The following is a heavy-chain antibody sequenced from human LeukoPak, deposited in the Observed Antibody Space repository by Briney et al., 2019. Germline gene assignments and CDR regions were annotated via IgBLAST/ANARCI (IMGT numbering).Heavy chain of an antibody. Sequence: GASVKVSCKASGYTFTSYGISWVRQAPGQGLEWMGWISAYNGNTNYAQKRQGRVTMTTDTSTSTAYMERRSLRSDDTAVYYCARASGGDYGVPYYYYYYMDVWGKGTTVTIPS. CDR3: ARASGGDYGVPYYYYYYMDV. J-gene: IGHJ6*03. CDR1: GYTFTSYG. V-gene: IGHV1-18*01. CDR2: ISAYNGNT. D-gene: IGHD4-17*01.